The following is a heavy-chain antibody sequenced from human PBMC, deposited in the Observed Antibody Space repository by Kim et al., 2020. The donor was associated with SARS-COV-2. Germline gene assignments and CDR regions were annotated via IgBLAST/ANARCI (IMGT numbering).Heavy chain of an antibody. V-gene: IGHV1-69*13. CDR3: ARDQLDSITGTTWPWFDP. CDR2: IIPIFGTA. CDR1: GGTFSSYA. J-gene: IGHJ5*02. D-gene: IGHD1-7*01. Sequence: SVKVSCKASGGTFSSYAISWVRQAPGQGLEWMGGIIPIFGTANYAQKFQGRVTITADESTSTAYMELSSLRSEDTVVYYCARDQLDSITGTTWPWFDPWGQGTLVTVSS.